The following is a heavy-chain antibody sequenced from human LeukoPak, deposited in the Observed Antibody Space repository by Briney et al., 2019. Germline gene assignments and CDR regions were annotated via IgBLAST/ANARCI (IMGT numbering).Heavy chain of an antibody. CDR3: TTERSSQYCSSTSCFNFYYYYYMDV. V-gene: IGHV3-15*01. Sequence: GGSLRLSCAASGFTFSNAWMSWVRQAPGKGLEWVGRIKSKTDGGTTDYAATVKGRFTISRDDSKNTLYLQMNSLKTEDTALYYCTTERSSQYCSSTSCFNFYYYYYMDVWGKGTTVTVSS. CDR2: IKSKTDGGTT. D-gene: IGHD2-2*01. J-gene: IGHJ6*03. CDR1: GFTFSNAW.